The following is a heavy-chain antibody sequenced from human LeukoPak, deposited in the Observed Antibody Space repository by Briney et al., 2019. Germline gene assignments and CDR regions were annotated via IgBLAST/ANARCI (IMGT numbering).Heavy chain of an antibody. CDR1: GFSFSSYR. Sequence: GGSLRLSCAASGFSFSSYRMNWVRQAPGKGLEWVSSVSNSGDYIHYADSVKGRFTISRDNSKNSLYLQMNSLRAEDMALYYCAKGRGLSYDYGVDYWGQGTLVTVSS. CDR2: VSNSGDYI. V-gene: IGHV3-21*04. J-gene: IGHJ4*02. CDR3: AKGRGLSYDYGVDY. D-gene: IGHD4-17*01.